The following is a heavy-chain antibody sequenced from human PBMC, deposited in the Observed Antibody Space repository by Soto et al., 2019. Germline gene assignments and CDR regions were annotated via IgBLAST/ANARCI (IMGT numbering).Heavy chain of an antibody. CDR3: ARGHITIFGVVILYYYYGMDV. V-gene: IGHV1-2*02. CDR1: GYTFTGCY. D-gene: IGHD3-3*01. J-gene: IGHJ6*02. Sequence: ASVKVSCKASGYTFTGCYIHWVRQAPGQGLEWMGWINPNSGGTNYAQKFQGRVTMTRDTSISTAYMELSRLRSDDTAVYYCARGHITIFGVVILYYYYGMDVWGQGTTVTVSS. CDR2: INPNSGGT.